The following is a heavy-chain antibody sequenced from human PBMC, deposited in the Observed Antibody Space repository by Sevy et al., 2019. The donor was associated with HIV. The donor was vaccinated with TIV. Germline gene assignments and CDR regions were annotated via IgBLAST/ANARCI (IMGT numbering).Heavy chain of an antibody. V-gene: IGHV4-59*01. Sequence: SETLSLTCTVSGGSISSYYWSWIRQPPGKGLEWIGYIYYSGSTNYNPSLKSRVTISVDTSKNQFSLKLGSVTAADTAVYYCAGVRLLRHYYGMDVWGQGTTVTVSS. CDR1: GGSISSYY. CDR2: IYYSGST. D-gene: IGHD2-15*01. CDR3: AGVRLLRHYYGMDV. J-gene: IGHJ6*02.